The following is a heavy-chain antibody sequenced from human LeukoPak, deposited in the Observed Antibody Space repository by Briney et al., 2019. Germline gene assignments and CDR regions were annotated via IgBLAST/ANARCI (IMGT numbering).Heavy chain of an antibody. V-gene: IGHV3-15*01. CDR2: IKSKTDGGTT. J-gene: IGHJ3*02. CDR1: GFSLSNAW. D-gene: IGHD1-1*01. Sequence: PGASRLLSCAAAGFSLSNAWMSWGRPPPGKGLEWVGCIKSKTDGGTTDYAAPVKARFTISRDDSKNTLYLQMNSLKTEDTAVYYCTTLSGDDAFDIWGQGTMVTVSS. CDR3: TTLSGDDAFDI.